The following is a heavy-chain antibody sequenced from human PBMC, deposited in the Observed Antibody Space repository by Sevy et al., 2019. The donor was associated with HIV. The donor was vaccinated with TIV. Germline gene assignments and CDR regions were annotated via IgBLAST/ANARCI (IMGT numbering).Heavy chain of an antibody. D-gene: IGHD5-12*01. CDR3: AREGGYTDQGMDV. Sequence: GGSLRLSCAASGFTFSNYDMNWVRQAPGKGVEWVSYISSDSSRIYYADSVKGRLTISRDKAKISLYVQMNRLRAEDTALYYCAREGGYTDQGMDVWGQGTTVTVSS. V-gene: IGHV3-48*01. CDR2: ISSDSSRI. CDR1: GFTFSNYD. J-gene: IGHJ6*02.